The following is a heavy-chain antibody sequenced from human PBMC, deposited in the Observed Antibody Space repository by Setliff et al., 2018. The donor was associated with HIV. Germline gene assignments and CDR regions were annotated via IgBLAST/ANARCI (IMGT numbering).Heavy chain of an antibody. J-gene: IGHJ4*02. CDR2: IKHDGGEA. D-gene: IGHD1-26*01. Sequence: GGSLRLSCTASGFTFSSYWMTWARQAPGKGLEWVASIKHDGGEAHYVDSLKGRFTISRDNPKNSLYLQMNSLRAEDTAIYYCVRDWERRIIGWEARFDYWGQGPLVTVSS. V-gene: IGHV3-7*05. CDR1: GFTFSSYW. CDR3: VRDWERRIIGWEARFDY.